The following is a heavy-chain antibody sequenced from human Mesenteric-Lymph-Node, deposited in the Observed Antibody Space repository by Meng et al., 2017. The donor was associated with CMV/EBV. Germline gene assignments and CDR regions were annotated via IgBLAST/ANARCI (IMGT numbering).Heavy chain of an antibody. V-gene: IGHV3-49*04. CDR2: IRSKAYGGTP. Sequence: GESLKISCTGSRFTFGDYAVSWVRQAPGKGLEWVGFIRSKAYGGTPDYAASVKGRFTISRDDSKSIAYLQMNSLKTEDTAVYYCARGKNPNYYYYGMDVWGQGTTVTVSS. CDR3: ARGKNPNYYYYGMDV. J-gene: IGHJ6*02. D-gene: IGHD2/OR15-2a*01. CDR1: RFTFGDYA.